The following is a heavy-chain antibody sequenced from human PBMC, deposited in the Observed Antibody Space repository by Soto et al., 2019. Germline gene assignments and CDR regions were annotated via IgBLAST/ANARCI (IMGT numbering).Heavy chain of an antibody. CDR1: GGTFSSYA. J-gene: IGHJ5*02. D-gene: IGHD6-13*01. CDR3: ARYGIEAGPRWFDP. Sequence: ASVKVSCKASGGTFSSYAISWVRQAPGQGLEWMGGIIPIFGTANYAQKFQGRVTITADESTSTAYMELSSLRSEDTAVYYCARYGIEAGPRWFDPWGQGTLVTVSS. V-gene: IGHV1-69*13. CDR2: IIPIFGTA.